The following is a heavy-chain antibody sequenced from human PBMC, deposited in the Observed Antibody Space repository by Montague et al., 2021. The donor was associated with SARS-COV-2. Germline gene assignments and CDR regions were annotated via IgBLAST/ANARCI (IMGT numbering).Heavy chain of an antibody. J-gene: IGHJ6*02. CDR3: ASPIVVVTATNYYGMDF. CDR2: IYYSGST. Sequence: IYYSGSTYYNPSLRSRVTISVDTSKNQFSLQLSSVTAADTAVYYCASPIVVVTATNYYGMDFWGQGTTVTVS. V-gene: IGHV4-39*01. D-gene: IGHD2-21*02.